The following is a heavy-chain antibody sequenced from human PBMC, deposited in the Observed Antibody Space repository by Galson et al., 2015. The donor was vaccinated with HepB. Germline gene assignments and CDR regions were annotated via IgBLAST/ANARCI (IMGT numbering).Heavy chain of an antibody. Sequence: SVKVSCKASGYTFTGYGISWVRQAPGQGLEWMGWISAYNGNTNYAQKLQGRVTMTTDTSTSTAYMELRSLRSDDTAVYYCAISRRRVLNFDYWGQGTLVTVSS. D-gene: IGHD3-10*01. CDR1: GYTFTGYG. V-gene: IGHV1-18*01. CDR2: ISAYNGNT. J-gene: IGHJ4*02. CDR3: AISRRRVLNFDY.